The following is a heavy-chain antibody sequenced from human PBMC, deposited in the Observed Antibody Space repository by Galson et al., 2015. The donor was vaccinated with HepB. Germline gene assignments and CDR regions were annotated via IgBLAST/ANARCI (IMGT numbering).Heavy chain of an antibody. CDR2: ISSNGAGT. J-gene: IGHJ6*02. CDR3: ARSYSSGWFEYYYGLDV. CDR1: GFTFSSYA. Sequence: SLRLSCAASGFTFSSYAMHWVRQAPGKGLEYVSAISSNGAGTYYADSVKGRFTISRDNSKNTLYLQMNSLRAEDTAVYYCARSYSSGWFEYYYGLDVWGQGTTVTVSS. D-gene: IGHD6-19*01. V-gene: IGHV3-64*04.